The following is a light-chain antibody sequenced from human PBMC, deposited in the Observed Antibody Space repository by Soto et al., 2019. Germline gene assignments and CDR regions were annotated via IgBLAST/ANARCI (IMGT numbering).Light chain of an antibody. CDR3: QQSYSIWWT. Sequence: DIQMTQSPSTLSASVGDRVTITCRASQSIRSWLAWYQQKPGKAPRLLIYAASSLQSGVPSRFSGSGSGTNFTLTIDSLQPEDFATYYCQQSYSIWWTFGQGTKVDIK. V-gene: IGKV1-39*01. CDR2: AAS. J-gene: IGKJ1*01. CDR1: QSIRSW.